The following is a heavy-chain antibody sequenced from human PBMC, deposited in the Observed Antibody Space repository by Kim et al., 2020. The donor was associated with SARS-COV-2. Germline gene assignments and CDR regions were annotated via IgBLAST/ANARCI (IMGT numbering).Heavy chain of an antibody. J-gene: IGHJ3*02. CDR3: ARDQALRYFDWYKTAMDAFDI. V-gene: IGHV1-69*13. D-gene: IGHD3-9*01. CDR2: IIPIFGTA. Sequence: SVKVSCKASGGTFSSYAISWVRQAPGQGLEWMGGIIPIFGTANYAQKFQGRVTITADESTSTAYMELSSLRSEDTAVYYCARDQALRYFDWYKTAMDAFDIWGQGTMVTVSS. CDR1: GGTFSSYA.